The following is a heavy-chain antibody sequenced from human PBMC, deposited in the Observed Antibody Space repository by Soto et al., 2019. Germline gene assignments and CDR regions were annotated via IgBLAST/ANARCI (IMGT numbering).Heavy chain of an antibody. V-gene: IGHV3-23*01. Sequence: EVQLLESGGGLVQPGGSLRLSCAASGFTFSSYAMSWVRQAPGKGLEWVSAISGSGGSTYYADSVKGRFTISRDNSKNTLYLQMNSLRAEDTAVYYCAKDLEAITFGGVIPPDAFDIWGQGTMVTVSS. CDR2: ISGSGGST. CDR1: GFTFSSYA. CDR3: AKDLEAITFGGVIPPDAFDI. D-gene: IGHD3-16*02. J-gene: IGHJ3*02.